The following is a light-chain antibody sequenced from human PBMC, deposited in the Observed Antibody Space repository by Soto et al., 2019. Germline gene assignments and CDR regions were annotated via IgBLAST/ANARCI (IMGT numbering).Light chain of an antibody. Sequence: ENVLTQSPATLSLSPGERATLSCRASQSVSNYLAWYQQKPGQAPRLLIYDRTNRATGIPARFSGSGSGTDFTLTISGLEPEDFAVYYCQQRGSWPQYTFGGGTKVEIK. CDR2: DRT. CDR1: QSVSNY. V-gene: IGKV3-11*01. J-gene: IGKJ4*01. CDR3: QQRGSWPQYT.